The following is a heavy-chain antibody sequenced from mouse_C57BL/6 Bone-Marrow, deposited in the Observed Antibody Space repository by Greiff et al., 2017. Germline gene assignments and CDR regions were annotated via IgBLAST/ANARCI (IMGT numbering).Heavy chain of an antibody. CDR3: AREGSSYDFDY. V-gene: IGHV1-19*01. CDR1: GYTFTDYY. J-gene: IGHJ2*01. D-gene: IGHD1-1*01. Sequence: VQLQQSGPVLVKPGASVKMSCKASGYTFTDYYMNWVKQSHGKSLEWIGVINPYNGGTSYNQKFKGKATLTVDKSSSTAYMELNSLTSEDSAVYYCAREGSSYDFDYWGQGTTLTVSS. CDR2: INPYNGGT.